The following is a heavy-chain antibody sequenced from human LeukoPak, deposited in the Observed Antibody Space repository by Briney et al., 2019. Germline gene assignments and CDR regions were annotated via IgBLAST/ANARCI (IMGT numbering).Heavy chain of an antibody. J-gene: IGHJ6*03. D-gene: IGHD2-15*01. Sequence: GGSLRLSCAASGFTFSSCSMNWVRQAPGKGLEWVSSISSSSSYIYYADSVKGRFTISRDNAKNSLYLQMNSLRAEDTAVYYCARNTRSGYMDVWGKGTTVTVSS. CDR2: ISSSSSYI. CDR3: ARNTRSGYMDV. V-gene: IGHV3-21*01. CDR1: GFTFSSCS.